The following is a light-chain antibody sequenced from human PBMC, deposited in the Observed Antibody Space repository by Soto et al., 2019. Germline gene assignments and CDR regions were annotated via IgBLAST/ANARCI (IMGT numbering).Light chain of an antibody. V-gene: IGKV3-11*01. CDR3: QQRGYT. Sequence: EIVLTQSPATLSLSPGERATLSCRASQSVSSFLAWYQQKPGQAPRLLIYDTPSRATGIPARFSGSGSGTDFTLTISSLEPEDFAVYYCQQRGYTFGQGTKLEIK. J-gene: IGKJ2*01. CDR2: DTP. CDR1: QSVSSF.